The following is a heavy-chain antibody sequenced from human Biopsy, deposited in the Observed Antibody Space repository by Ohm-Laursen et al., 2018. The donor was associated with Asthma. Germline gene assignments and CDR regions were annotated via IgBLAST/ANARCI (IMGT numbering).Heavy chain of an antibody. CDR1: GGSITSSSYY. Sequence: TLSLTCTVSGGSITSSSYYWGWIRQPPGKGMEWIGSMYRSGSPYYHPSLKSRATISVDTSKNRLSLKMSSVTAADTAVYFCVRHQYSSSWSTFDYWGQGALVTVSS. CDR2: MYRSGSP. V-gene: IGHV4-39*01. J-gene: IGHJ4*02. D-gene: IGHD3-22*01. CDR3: VRHQYSSSWSTFDY.